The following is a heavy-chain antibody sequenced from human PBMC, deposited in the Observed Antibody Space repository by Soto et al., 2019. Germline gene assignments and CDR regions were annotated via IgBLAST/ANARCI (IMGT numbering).Heavy chain of an antibody. CDR2: IYYSGST. J-gene: IGHJ5*02. CDR3: ARESLEAYPGP. Sequence: SETLSLTCTVSGGSINSGGYYWSWIRQHPGKGLEWIGYIYYSGSTYYNPSLKSRVTISVDTSKNQFSLKLSSVTAADTAVYYCARESLEAYPGPWGQGTLVTVSS. CDR1: GGSINSGGYY. V-gene: IGHV4-31*03. D-gene: IGHD3-16*01.